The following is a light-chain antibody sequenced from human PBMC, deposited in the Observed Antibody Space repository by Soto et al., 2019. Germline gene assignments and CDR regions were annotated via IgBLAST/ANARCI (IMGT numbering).Light chain of an antibody. CDR1: SSDVGAYDY. CDR2: VVS. J-gene: IGLJ1*01. V-gene: IGLV2-14*01. CDR3: SFTSIGTPDV. Sequence: QSALTQPASVSGSPGQSITISCTGTSSDVGAYDYVSWYQQHPDKAPKLIIYVVSNRPSGVSNRFSGSKSGNTASLTISGLQAEDDADYYCSFTSIGTPDVFGTGTKVTVL.